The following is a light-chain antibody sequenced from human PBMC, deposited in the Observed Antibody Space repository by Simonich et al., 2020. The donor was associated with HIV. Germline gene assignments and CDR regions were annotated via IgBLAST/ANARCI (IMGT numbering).Light chain of an antibody. CDR2: WTS. Sequence: DIVMTQSPDSLAVSLGERATINCKSSQNILYNSNNKNYLAWYHQKPGQPPKLLIYWTSTRESGVPDRFSGSGSGTDFTLTISSLQAEDVAVYYCQQYYSTPLTFGGGTKVEIK. CDR1: QNILYNSNNKNY. J-gene: IGKJ4*01. CDR3: QQYYSTPLT. V-gene: IGKV4-1*01.